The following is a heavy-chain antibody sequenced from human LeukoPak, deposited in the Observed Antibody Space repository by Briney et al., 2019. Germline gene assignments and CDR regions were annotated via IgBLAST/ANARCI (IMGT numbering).Heavy chain of an antibody. CDR1: GGSFSGYY. V-gene: IGHV4-34*01. J-gene: IGHJ5*02. CDR3: ARLAWATTVTPGFDP. D-gene: IGHD4-17*01. CDR2: INHSGST. Sequence: SETLSPTCAVYGGSFSGYYWSWIRQPPGKGLEWIGEINHSGSTNYNPSLKSRVTISVDTSKNQFSLKLSSVTAADTAVYYCARLAWATTVTPGFDPWGQGTLVTVSS.